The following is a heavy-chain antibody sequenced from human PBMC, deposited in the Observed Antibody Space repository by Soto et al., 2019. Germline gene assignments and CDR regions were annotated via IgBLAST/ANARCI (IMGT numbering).Heavy chain of an antibody. D-gene: IGHD3-22*01. CDR1: GFTFSSYA. CDR3: AKVFYYYDSSGYYYFDY. V-gene: IGHV3-23*01. Sequence: RGSLRLSCAASGFTFSSYAVSWFRQAPGKGPEWISSISGSGSTIYYADSVKGWFTNSRDNSKNTLYLQMSSLGAEDTAVYYCAKVFYYYDSSGYYYFDYWGQGTLVTVSS. J-gene: IGHJ4*02. CDR2: ISGSGSTI.